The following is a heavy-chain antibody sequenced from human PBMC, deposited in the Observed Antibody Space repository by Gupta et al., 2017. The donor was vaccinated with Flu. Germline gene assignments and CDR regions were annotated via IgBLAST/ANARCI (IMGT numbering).Heavy chain of an antibody. CDR3: AREGGGHCRGGDCYSFDV. Sequence: QVQLVQSGAEVKKPGPSVKVSCKPFGVTFSTYAINWVRQAPGQGLEWMGGIIPVFGPTNYAQKFQGRVTFTADDSTSTAYMELSSLTSDDTAVDYCAREGGGHCRGGDCYSFDVWGQGTLVTVSS. CDR1: GVTFSTYA. CDR2: IIPVFGPT. D-gene: IGHD2-21*02. V-gene: IGHV1-69*01. J-gene: IGHJ4*02.